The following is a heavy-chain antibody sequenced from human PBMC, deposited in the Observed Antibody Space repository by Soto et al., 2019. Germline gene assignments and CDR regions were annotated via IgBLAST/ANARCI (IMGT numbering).Heavy chain of an antibody. Sequence: ASVKVSCKASGYTFTSYGISWVRQAPGQGLEWMGWISAYNGNTNYAQKLQGRVTMTTDTSTSTAYMELRSLRSDDTAVYYCARGNYYDSSGSDYYYYYGMDVWGQGTTVTVSS. CDR3: ARGNYYDSSGSDYYYYYGMDV. D-gene: IGHD3-22*01. V-gene: IGHV1-18*01. CDR2: ISAYNGNT. CDR1: GYTFTSYG. J-gene: IGHJ6*02.